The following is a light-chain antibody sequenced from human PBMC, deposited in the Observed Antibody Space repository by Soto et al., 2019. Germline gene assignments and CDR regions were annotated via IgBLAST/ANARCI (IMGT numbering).Light chain of an antibody. V-gene: IGKV1-5*03. CDR3: QQVDVYPST. J-gene: IGKJ4*01. CDR1: QTISSW. Sequence: DIQMTQSPSTLSGSVGDRVTITCRASQTISSWLAWYQQKPGKAPKLLIYKASTLKSGVPSRFSGSGSGTDFTLTISSLQREDFATYYCQQVDVYPSTFGGGTKVDIK. CDR2: KAS.